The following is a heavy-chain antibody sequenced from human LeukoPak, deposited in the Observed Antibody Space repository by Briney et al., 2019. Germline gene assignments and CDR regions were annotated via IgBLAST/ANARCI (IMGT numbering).Heavy chain of an antibody. Sequence: PSETLSLTCTVSVGSISTYYWNWIRQPPGKGREWIGYIYYSGSTKYNPSLTSRVSVSIDTSKNQFSLKLTSVTAADTAVYYCARRAGTTFDYWGQGILVSVSS. CDR3: ARRAGTTFDY. J-gene: IGHJ4*02. CDR1: VGSISTYY. D-gene: IGHD3-10*01. CDR2: IYYSGST. V-gene: IGHV4-59*08.